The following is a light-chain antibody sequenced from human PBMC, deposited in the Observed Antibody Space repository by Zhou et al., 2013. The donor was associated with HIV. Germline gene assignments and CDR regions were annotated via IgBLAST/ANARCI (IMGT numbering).Light chain of an antibody. V-gene: IGKV3-20*01. J-gene: IGKJ1*01. CDR1: QSVSSRS. CDR2: GAS. Sequence: EIVLTQSPGTLSLSPGERATLSCRASQSVSSRSLAWYQQKPGQAPRLLIYGASSRATGIPDRFSGSGSGTDFTLTISRLEPEDFAVYFCQQYAKSPWTFGQGTKVTIK. CDR3: QQYAKSPWT.